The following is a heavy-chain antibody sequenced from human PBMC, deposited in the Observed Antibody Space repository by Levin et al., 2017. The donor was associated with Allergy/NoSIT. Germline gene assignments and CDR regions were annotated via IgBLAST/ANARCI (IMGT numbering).Heavy chain of an antibody. V-gene: IGHV4-59*01. D-gene: IGHD1-26*01. J-gene: IGHJ4*02. CDR2: IYYSGST. Sequence: SETLSLTCTVSGGSISSYYWSWIRQPPGKGLEWIGYIYYSGSTNYNPSLKSRVTISVDTSKNQFSLKLSSVTAADTAVYYCARGRIVGVYYYWGQGTLVTVSS. CDR3: ARGRIVGVYYY. CDR1: GGSISSYY.